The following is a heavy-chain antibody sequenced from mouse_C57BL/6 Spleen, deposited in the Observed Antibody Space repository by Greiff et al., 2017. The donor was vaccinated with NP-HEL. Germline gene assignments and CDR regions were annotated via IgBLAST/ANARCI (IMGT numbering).Heavy chain of an antibody. CDR3: ARHGYYGSSYGYFDV. CDR1: GYSITSDY. V-gene: IGHV3-8*01. J-gene: IGHJ1*03. Sequence: EVKVVESGPGLAKPSQTLSLTCSVTGYSITSDYWNWIRKFPGNKLEYMGYISYSGSTYYNPSLKSRISITRDTSKNQYYLQLNSVTTEDTATYYCARHGYYGSSYGYFDVWGTGTTVTVSS. CDR2: ISYSGST. D-gene: IGHD1-1*01.